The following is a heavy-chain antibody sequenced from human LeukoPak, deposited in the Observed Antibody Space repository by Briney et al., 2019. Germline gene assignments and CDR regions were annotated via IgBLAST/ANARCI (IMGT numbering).Heavy chain of an antibody. CDR3: AQDDSGPFY. J-gene: IGHJ4*02. V-gene: IGHV3-30*18. CDR1: GFTFSSYG. Sequence: GGSLRLSCAASGFTFSSYGIHWVRQAPGKGLEWVAVISYDGSNNYYVDSVEGRFTISRDNSMNTLYLQMNSLRGEDTAVYYCAQDDSGPFYWGQGTLVTVSS. D-gene: IGHD1-26*01. CDR2: ISYDGSNN.